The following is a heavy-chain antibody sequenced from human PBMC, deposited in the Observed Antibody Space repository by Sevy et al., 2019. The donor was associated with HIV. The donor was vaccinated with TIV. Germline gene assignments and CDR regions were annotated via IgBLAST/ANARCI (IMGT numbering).Heavy chain of an antibody. Sequence: SETLSLTCTVSGGSISDHYWNWIRQPPGKGLEWIGQIHYFGSANYNPSLKGRVTISLDTSNNQFSLKLGSVNAADTAVYYWARDTSGYSSGWYPYYNYYGLDVWGQGTTVTVSS. CDR3: ARDTSGYSSGWYPYYNYYGLDV. CDR2: IHYFGSA. CDR1: GGSISDHY. V-gene: IGHV4-59*11. J-gene: IGHJ6*02. D-gene: IGHD6-19*01.